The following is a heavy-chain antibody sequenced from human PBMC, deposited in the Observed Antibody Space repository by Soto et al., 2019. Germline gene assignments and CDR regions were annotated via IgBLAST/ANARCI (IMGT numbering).Heavy chain of an antibody. D-gene: IGHD6-19*01. CDR1: GFTFSSYG. Sequence: QVQLVESGGGVVQPGRSLRLSCAASGFTFSSYGMHWVRQAPGKGLEWVAVISYDGSNKYYADSVKGRFTISRDNSKNTLYLQMNSLRAEDTAVYYCAKSTAVAVSYFAYWGQGTLVTVSS. CDR2: ISYDGSNK. V-gene: IGHV3-30*18. CDR3: AKSTAVAVSYFAY. J-gene: IGHJ4*02.